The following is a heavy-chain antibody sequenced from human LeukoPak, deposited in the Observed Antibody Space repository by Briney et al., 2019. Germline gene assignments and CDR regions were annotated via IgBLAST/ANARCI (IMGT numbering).Heavy chain of an antibody. CDR2: ISGTSSYI. J-gene: IGHJ4*02. Sequence: GGSLRLSCAASRFTFSVHWMHWVRQAPGKGLEWVSSISGTSSYIYYADSVKGRFTISRDNSKNTLYLQMNSLRAEDTAVYYCARANRYYAPAAFDYWGQGTLVTVSS. CDR3: ARANRYYAPAAFDY. V-gene: IGHV3-21*01. CDR1: RFTFSVHW. D-gene: IGHD3-10*01.